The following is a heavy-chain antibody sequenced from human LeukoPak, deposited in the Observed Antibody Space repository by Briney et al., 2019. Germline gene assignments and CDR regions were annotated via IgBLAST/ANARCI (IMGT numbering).Heavy chain of an antibody. CDR1: GGSISSGDYY. D-gene: IGHD6-19*01. V-gene: IGHV4-61*08. CDR2: TYHSGGT. J-gene: IGHJ5*02. Sequence: SQTLSLTCTVSGGSISSGDYYWSWIRQPPGKGLEWIGHTYHSGGTNYNPSLKSRVTISVDTSKNQFSLKLNSVTAADTAVYYCARGQYTTGWYNWFDPWGQGTLVTVSS. CDR3: ARGQYTTGWYNWFDP.